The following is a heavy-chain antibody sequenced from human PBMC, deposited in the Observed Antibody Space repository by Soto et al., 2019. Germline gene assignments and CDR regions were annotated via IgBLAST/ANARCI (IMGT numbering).Heavy chain of an antibody. CDR2: IYHTGST. J-gene: IGHJ4*02. CDR1: GGSVANNNY. V-gene: IGHV4-4*02. D-gene: IGHD2-15*01. Sequence: SETLSLTCAVSGGSVANNNYWGWVRQPPGKGLEWIGEIYHTGSTNYNPSLKSRVTISVDTSKNQFSLKLSSVTAADTAVYFCARLSGYCSGDRCRIYFCGQGTLVIVSS. CDR3: ARLSGYCSGDRCRIYF.